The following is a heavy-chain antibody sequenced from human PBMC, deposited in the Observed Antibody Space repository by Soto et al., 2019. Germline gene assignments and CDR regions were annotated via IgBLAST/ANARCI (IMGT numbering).Heavy chain of an antibody. Sequence: EVQLLESGGGLVQPGGSLRLSCAASGFTFSSYAMSWVRQAPGKGLEWVSVISGSGDSTYYADSVRGRFTISRDNSNNTLYLKMNSLRAEDTAVYYCAKDRDGAAAGPTKFYGMDVWGQGTTVTVSS. D-gene: IGHD6-13*01. J-gene: IGHJ6*02. CDR1: GFTFSSYA. CDR2: ISGSGDST. V-gene: IGHV3-23*01. CDR3: AKDRDGAAAGPTKFYGMDV.